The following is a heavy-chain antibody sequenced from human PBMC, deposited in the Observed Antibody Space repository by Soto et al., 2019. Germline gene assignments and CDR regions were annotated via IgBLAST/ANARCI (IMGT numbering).Heavy chain of an antibody. V-gene: IGHV4-34*01. Sequence: SETLSLTCAVYGGSFSDYYWSWIRQPPGKGLEWIGEINHSGSTNYNPPLKSRVTISVDTSKNQFSLKLSSVTAADTAVYYCARGRTTVIYYYYYYMAVWGKGTTVTVSS. CDR3: ARGRTTVIYYYYYYMAV. CDR2: INHSGST. D-gene: IGHD4-17*01. CDR1: GGSFSDYY. J-gene: IGHJ6*03.